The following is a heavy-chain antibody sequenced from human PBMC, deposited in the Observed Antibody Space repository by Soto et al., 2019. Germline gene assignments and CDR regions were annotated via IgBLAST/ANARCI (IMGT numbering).Heavy chain of an antibody. CDR2: IYYSGTT. CDR1: GDSVSNDNYY. Sequence: TSETLSLTCAVSGDSVSNDNYYWSWIRQPPGKGLEWIGYIYYSGTTNYNSYLKSRLSLSVDMSKHQFSLKLASVTAADTAVYFCARSQRGRTAFTFDYWGQGALVTVSS. CDR3: ARSQRGRTAFTFDY. D-gene: IGHD3-16*01. J-gene: IGHJ4*02. V-gene: IGHV4-61*01.